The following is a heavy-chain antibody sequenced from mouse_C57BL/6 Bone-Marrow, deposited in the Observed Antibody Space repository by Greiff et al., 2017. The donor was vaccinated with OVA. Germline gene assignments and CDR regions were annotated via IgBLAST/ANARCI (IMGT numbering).Heavy chain of an antibody. Sequence: VQLQQSRAELVRPGASVTLSCKASGYTFTDYEMHWVKQTPVHGLEWIGAIDPETGGTAYNQKFKGKAILTADKSSSTAYMELRSLTSEDSAVYYCTTSGSSYLNYWGQGTTLTVSS. CDR3: TTSGSSYLNY. D-gene: IGHD1-1*01. V-gene: IGHV1-15*01. J-gene: IGHJ2*01. CDR1: GYTFTDYE. CDR2: IDPETGGT.